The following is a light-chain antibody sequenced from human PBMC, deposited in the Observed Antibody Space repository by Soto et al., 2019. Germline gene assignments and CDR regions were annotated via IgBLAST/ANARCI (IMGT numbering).Light chain of an antibody. CDR1: QTISRY. CDR3: QQSYNTLA. V-gene: IGKV1-39*01. Sequence: DIQMTQSPSSLSASVGDRVTITCRASQTISRYLNWYQQKPGKAPKLLIFAASSLQSGVPSRFSGSGSGTEVTLAISSLQPEDFATYYCQQSYNTLAFGPGTKVDIK. J-gene: IGKJ3*01. CDR2: AAS.